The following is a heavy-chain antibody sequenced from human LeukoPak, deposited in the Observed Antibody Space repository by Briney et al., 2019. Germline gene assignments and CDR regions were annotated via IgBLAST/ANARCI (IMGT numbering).Heavy chain of an antibody. Sequence: PSETLSLTCTVSGYSIGTGFHWAWIRQPPGKGLEWIGSVSHSGSTSYSPSLQSRVTISFDTSKNQFSLTLRSVTAADTAVYYCAKDGYYSPGGYSGGYFDYWGQGALVTVSS. V-gene: IGHV4-38-2*02. CDR3: AKDGYYSPGGYSGGYFDY. J-gene: IGHJ4*02. CDR2: VSHSGST. D-gene: IGHD3-10*01. CDR1: GYSIGTGFH.